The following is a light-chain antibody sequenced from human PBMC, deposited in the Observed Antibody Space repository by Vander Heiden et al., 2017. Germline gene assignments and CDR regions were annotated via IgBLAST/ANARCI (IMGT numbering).Light chain of an antibody. Sequence: ELVMTQSPATLSVSPGERATLSCRASQSVSSNLAWYQQKPGQAPRLLIYGASTRATGIPARFSGSGSGTEFTLTISSLQSEDFAVYYCQQYKNWPPITFGQGTRLEIK. J-gene: IGKJ5*01. CDR1: QSVSSN. CDR2: GAS. CDR3: QQYKNWPPIT. V-gene: IGKV3-15*01.